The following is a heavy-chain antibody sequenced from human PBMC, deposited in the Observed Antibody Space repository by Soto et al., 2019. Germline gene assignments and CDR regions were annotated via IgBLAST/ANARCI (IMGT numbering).Heavy chain of an antibody. CDR2: INWNSAAL. D-gene: IGHD2-2*01. Sequence: SLRLSCVVSGFTFDDYAMHWVRQAPGKGLEWVSGINWNSAALAYADSVKGRFTISRDNAKNSLFLQMNSLRAEDTALYYCAKGTCSATNCYGSAFDYWGQGSLVTVSS. CDR3: AKGTCSATNCYGSAFDY. J-gene: IGHJ4*02. CDR1: GFTFDDYA. V-gene: IGHV3-9*01.